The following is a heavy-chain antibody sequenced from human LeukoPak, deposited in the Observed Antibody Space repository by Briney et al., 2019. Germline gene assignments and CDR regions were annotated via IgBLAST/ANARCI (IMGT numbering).Heavy chain of an antibody. Sequence: SVKVSCKASGGTFSSYAISWVRHAPGQGLEWMGRIIPILGIANYAQKFQGRVTITADKSTSTAYMELSSLRSEDTAVYYCARTRAADYYYYYGMDVWGQGTTVTVSS. J-gene: IGHJ6*02. CDR2: IIPILGIA. CDR3: ARTRAADYYYYYGMDV. D-gene: IGHD6-13*01. V-gene: IGHV1-69*04. CDR1: GGTFSSYA.